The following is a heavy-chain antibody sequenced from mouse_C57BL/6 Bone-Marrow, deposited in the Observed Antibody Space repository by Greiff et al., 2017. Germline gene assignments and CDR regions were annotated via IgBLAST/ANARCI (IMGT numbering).Heavy chain of an antibody. D-gene: IGHD4-1*01. CDR1: GFTFSSYA. CDR2: ISDGGSYT. J-gene: IGHJ3*01. Sequence: EVMLVESGGGLVKPGGSLKLSCAASGFTFSSYAMSWVRQTPEKRLEWVATISDGGSYTYYPDNVKGRFTISRDNAKNNLYLQMSHLKSEDTAMYYCARGWDGEAWFAYWGQGTLVTVSA. CDR3: ARGWDGEAWFAY. V-gene: IGHV5-4*03.